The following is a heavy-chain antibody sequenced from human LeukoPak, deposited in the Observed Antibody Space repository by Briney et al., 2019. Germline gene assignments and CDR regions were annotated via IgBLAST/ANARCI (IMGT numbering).Heavy chain of an antibody. CDR2: INPNSGGT. D-gene: IGHD3-22*01. CDR1: GYAFTGYY. V-gene: IGHV1-2*02. J-gene: IGHJ4*02. CDR3: ARDRRVYYDSSGYSWWSFDY. Sequence: ASVKVSCKASGYAFTGYYMHWVRQAPGQGLEWMGWINPNSGGTNYAQKFQGRVTMTRDTSISTAYMELSRLRSDDTAVYYCARDRRVYYDSSGYSWWSFDYWGQGTLVTVSS.